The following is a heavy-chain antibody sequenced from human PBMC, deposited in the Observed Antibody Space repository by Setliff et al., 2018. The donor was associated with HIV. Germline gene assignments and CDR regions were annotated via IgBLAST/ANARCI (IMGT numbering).Heavy chain of an antibody. D-gene: IGHD3-3*01. CDR2: VYYSGST. J-gene: IGHJ4*02. CDR3: AKSQPDTIFGVVVFDS. CDR1: TDSFSNRGFY. Sequence: PSETLSLTCTVSTDSFSNRGFYWGWVRQPPGRVLEWIGSVYYSGSTYYNPSLKGRVTISVDTSKNQLSLKLTSMTAADTAVYYCAKSQPDTIFGVVVFDSWGQGTLVTVSS. V-gene: IGHV4-39*01.